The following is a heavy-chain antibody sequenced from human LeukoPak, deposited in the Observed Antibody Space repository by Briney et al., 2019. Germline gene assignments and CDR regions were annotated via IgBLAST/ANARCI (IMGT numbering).Heavy chain of an antibody. CDR1: GGSISSYY. J-gene: IGHJ6*03. Sequence: SETLSLTCTVSGGSISSYYWSWIRQPAGKGLEWIGRIYTSGSTNYNPSLKNRVTMSVDTSKNQFSLKLSSVTAADTAVYYCARAGGGNGYNYYYYMDVWGKGTTVTVSS. V-gene: IGHV4-4*07. D-gene: IGHD4-23*01. CDR2: IYTSGST. CDR3: ARAGGGNGYNYYYYMDV.